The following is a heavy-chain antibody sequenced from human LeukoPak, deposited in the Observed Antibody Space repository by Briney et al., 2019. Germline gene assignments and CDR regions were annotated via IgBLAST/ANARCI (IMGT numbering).Heavy chain of an antibody. Sequence: PRGSLRLSCAASGFTFSSYAMSWVRQAPGKGLEWVSAISGSGGSTYYADSVKGRFTISRDNSKNTLYLQMNSLRAEDTAVYYCANEGSNYEGNWFDPWGQGTLVTVSS. CDR1: GFTFSSYA. J-gene: IGHJ5*02. CDR2: ISGSGGST. CDR3: ANEGSNYEGNWFDP. D-gene: IGHD4-11*01. V-gene: IGHV3-23*01.